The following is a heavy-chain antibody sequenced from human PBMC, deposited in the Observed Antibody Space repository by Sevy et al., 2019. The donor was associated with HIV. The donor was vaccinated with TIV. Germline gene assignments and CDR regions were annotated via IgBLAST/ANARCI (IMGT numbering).Heavy chain of an antibody. CDR2: ISDDGSNK. CDR3: ARDGSGWYFDY. CDR1: GFTFSSYA. V-gene: IGHV3-30*04. J-gene: IGHJ4*02. Sequence: GGSLRLSCAASGFTFSSYAMHWVRQAPGKGLEWEAVISDDGSNKYYADSVKGGFTISRKNSKNTLYLQMNSLRAEDTAVYYCARDGSGWYFDYWGQGTLVIVSS. D-gene: IGHD6-19*01.